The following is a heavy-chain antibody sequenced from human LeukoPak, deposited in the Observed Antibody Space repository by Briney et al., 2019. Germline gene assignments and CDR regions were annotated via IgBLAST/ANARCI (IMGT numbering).Heavy chain of an antibody. J-gene: IGHJ6*02. CDR3: ARVTHYYYYGMDV. V-gene: IGHV1-69*04. CDR1: GGTFSSYA. Sequence: GASVKVSFKASGGTFSSYAISWVRQAPGQGLEWMGRIIPILGIANYAQKFQGRVTITADKSTSTAYMELSSLRSEDTAVYYCARVTHYYYYGMDVWGQGTTVTVSS. D-gene: IGHD1-14*01. CDR2: IIPILGIA.